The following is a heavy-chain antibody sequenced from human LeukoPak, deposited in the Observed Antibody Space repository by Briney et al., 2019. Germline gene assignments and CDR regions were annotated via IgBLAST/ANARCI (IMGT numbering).Heavy chain of an antibody. Sequence: GGSLRLSCAASGFTFSNVWMNWIRQAPGKGLEWVGRIKSKTAGGTIDYAAPVKGRFIISRDDSRNTLYLHMNSLRAEDTAVYFCAYLDSSGYYYGRLRYWGQGTPVTVSS. J-gene: IGHJ4*02. CDR1: GFTFSNVW. CDR2: IKSKTAGGTI. D-gene: IGHD3-22*01. CDR3: AYLDSSGYYYGRLRY. V-gene: IGHV3-15*07.